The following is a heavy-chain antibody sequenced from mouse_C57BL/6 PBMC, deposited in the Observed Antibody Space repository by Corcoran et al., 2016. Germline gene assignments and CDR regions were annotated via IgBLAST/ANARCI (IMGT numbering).Heavy chain of an antibody. CDR3: ASSGPITDDYDEAYYVDY. Sequence: QIQLVQSGPELKKPGETVKISCKASGYTFTTYGMSWVKQAPGKGLKWMGWINTYSGVPTYADDFKGRFAFSLETSASTAYLQINKLKNEDTATYFCASSGPITDDYDEAYYVDYWGQGTTLTVSS. CDR1: GYTFTTYG. CDR2: INTYSGVP. D-gene: IGHD2-4*01. V-gene: IGHV9-3*01. J-gene: IGHJ2*01.